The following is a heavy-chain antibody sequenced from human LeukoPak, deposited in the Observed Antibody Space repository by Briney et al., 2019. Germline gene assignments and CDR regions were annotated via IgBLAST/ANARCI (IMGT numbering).Heavy chain of an antibody. J-gene: IGHJ4*02. V-gene: IGHV4-61*08. CDR2: IYYSGST. D-gene: IGHD2-8*01. CDR1: GGSISSGGYY. CDR3: ARHYVFVYGGSSFDY. Sequence: SETLSLTCTVSGGSISSGGYYWSWIRQPPGKGLEWIGYIYYSGSTNYNPSPKSRITISVDTSKNQFPLKLSSVTAADTAVYYCARHYVFVYGGSSFDYWGQGTLVTVSS.